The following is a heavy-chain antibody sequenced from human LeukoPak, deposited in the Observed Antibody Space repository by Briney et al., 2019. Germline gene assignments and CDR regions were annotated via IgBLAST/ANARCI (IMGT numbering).Heavy chain of an antibody. J-gene: IGHJ4*02. CDR3: ARNIFNSFYY. Sequence: GGSLRLSCAASGFTFSSYSMNWVRQAPGKGLEWVSYISSSSSYIHYADSVKGRFTISRDNAKNSLYLQMSSLRAEDTAVYYCARNIFNSFYYWGQGTLVTVSA. CDR1: GFTFSSYS. CDR2: ISSSSSYI. D-gene: IGHD2/OR15-2a*01. V-gene: IGHV3-21*01.